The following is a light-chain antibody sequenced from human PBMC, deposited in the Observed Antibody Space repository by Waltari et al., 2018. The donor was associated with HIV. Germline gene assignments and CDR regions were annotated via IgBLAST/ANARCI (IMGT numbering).Light chain of an antibody. CDR1: NLGINT. J-gene: IGLJ1*01. CDR3: AVWDDSLNHV. CDR2: TDD. V-gene: IGLV1-44*01. Sequence: QSVLTQPPSASGPPGQRVTIPCSGSNLGINTVSWYQHVPGTAPKLLIYTDDQRPFGVPDRFSASKSGTSASLVISGLLSEDEAEYYCAVWDDSLNHVFGTGTKVTVL.